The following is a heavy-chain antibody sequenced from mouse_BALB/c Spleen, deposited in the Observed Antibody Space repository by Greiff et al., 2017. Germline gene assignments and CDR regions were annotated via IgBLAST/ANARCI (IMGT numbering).Heavy chain of an antibody. Sequence: VKLQQSGAELVRPGTSVKVSCKASGYAFTNYLIEWVKQRPGQGLEWIGVINPGSGGTNYNKKFKGKATLTADKSSSTAYMQLSSLTSDDSAVYFCARFYYGFDYWGQGTTLTVSS. CDR3: ARFYYGFDY. CDR2: INPGSGGT. J-gene: IGHJ2*01. V-gene: IGHV1-54*01. CDR1: GYAFTNYL. D-gene: IGHD1-1*01.